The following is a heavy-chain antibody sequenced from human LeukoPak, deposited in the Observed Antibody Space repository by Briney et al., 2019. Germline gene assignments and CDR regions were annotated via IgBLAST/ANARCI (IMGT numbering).Heavy chain of an antibody. V-gene: IGHV4-59*12. CDR1: GGSISSYY. Sequence: KPSETLSLTCTVSGGSISSYYWSWIRQPPGKGLEWIGYIYYSGSTYYNPSLKSRVTISVDTSKNQFSLKLSSVTAADTAVYYCAREYRGYSDYWGQGTLVTVSS. CDR3: AREYRGYSDY. J-gene: IGHJ4*02. D-gene: IGHD5-12*01. CDR2: IYYSGST.